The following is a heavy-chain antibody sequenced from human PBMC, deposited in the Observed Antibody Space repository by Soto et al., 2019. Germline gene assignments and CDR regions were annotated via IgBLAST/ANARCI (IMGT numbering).Heavy chain of an antibody. CDR3: ARDLDPITVAGVLKMGLPDC. D-gene: IGHD3-3*01. Sequence: EVHLVESGGGLVKPGGSLRLSCSVSGFTFGNAYMSWVRQGPGKGLEWVGRIKTETDGGTADYATPVKGRFTISRDDSKRMLHLQMNGLKTEDTAVYYGARDLDPITVAGVLKMGLPDCWGQGTLVTVSS. V-gene: IGHV3-15*01. J-gene: IGHJ4*02. CDR1: GFTFGNAY. CDR2: IKTETDGGTA.